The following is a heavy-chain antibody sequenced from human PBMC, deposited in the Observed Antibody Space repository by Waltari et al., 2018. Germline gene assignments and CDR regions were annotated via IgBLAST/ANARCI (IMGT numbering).Heavy chain of an antibody. CDR1: GFTFSSYA. J-gene: IGHJ4*02. D-gene: IGHD6-13*01. CDR2: IYSGGSST. Sequence: EVQLLESGGGLVQPGGSLRLSCAASGFTFSSYAMSWVRQAPGKGLEWVSVIYSGGSSTYYADSVKGRFTISRDNSKNTLYLQMNSLRAEDTAVYYCAKDKVYSSSWYHFFDYWGQGTLVTVSS. V-gene: IGHV3-23*03. CDR3: AKDKVYSSSWYHFFDY.